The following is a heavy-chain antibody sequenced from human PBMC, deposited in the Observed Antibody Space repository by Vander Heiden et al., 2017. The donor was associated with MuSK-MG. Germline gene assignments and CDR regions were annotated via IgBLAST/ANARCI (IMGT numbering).Heavy chain of an antibody. CDR1: GYNLPSYY. CDR2: INPSGGST. D-gene: IGHD1-26*01. J-gene: IGHJ6*02. Sequence: QVQLVQSRAEVTKPGASRKVSCKASGYNLPSYYMHGVRQAPGQGLEWMGIINPSGGSTSYEQKFQGRVTMTRDTSTSTVYMELSSLRSEDTAEYYCASGGELPKGYYYYGMDVWGQGTTVTVSS. CDR3: ASGGELPKGYYYYGMDV. V-gene: IGHV1-46*03.